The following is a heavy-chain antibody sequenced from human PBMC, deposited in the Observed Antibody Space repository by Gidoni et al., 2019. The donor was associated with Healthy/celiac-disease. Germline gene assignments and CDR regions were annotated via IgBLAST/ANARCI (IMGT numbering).Heavy chain of an antibody. CDR3: ARDLIAVAGTWYFDL. CDR1: GFTFSSYS. J-gene: IGHJ2*01. CDR2: ISSGSITI. V-gene: IGHV3-48*01. D-gene: IGHD6-19*01. Sequence: EVQLVESGGGLVQPGGSMRLSCAASGFTFSSYSINWVRQAPGKGLECVSYISSGSITIYYADSGKGRFTISRDNAKNSLYLQMKSLRAEDTAVYYCARDLIAVAGTWYFDLWGRGTLVTVSS.